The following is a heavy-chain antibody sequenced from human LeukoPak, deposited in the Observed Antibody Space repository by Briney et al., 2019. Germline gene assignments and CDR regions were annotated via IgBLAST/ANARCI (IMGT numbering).Heavy chain of an antibody. D-gene: IGHD4-17*01. Sequence: ASVKVSCKASGYTFTSYDINWMRQATGQGLEWMGWMNPNSGNTGYAQKFQGRVTMTRNTSISTAYMELSSLRSEDTAVYYCARGLKSLRRVTTGYYGMDVWGQGTTVTVSS. V-gene: IGHV1-8*01. J-gene: IGHJ6*02. CDR2: MNPNSGNT. CDR1: GYTFTSYD. CDR3: ARGLKSLRRVTTGYYGMDV.